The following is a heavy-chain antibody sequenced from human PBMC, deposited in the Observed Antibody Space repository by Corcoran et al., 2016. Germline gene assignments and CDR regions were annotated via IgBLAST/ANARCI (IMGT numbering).Heavy chain of an antibody. Sequence: QVQLVQSGAEVKKPGASVKVSCKASGYTFTSYAMHWVRQAPGQRLEWMGWINAGNGNTKYSQKFQGRVTITRDTSASTAYMELSSLRSEDTAVYYCARARGGSGSYDPGNWFDPWGQGTLVTVSS. CDR1: GYTFTSYA. CDR3: ARARGGSGSYDPGNWFDP. V-gene: IGHV1-3*01. CDR2: INAGNGNT. J-gene: IGHJ5*02. D-gene: IGHD3-10*01.